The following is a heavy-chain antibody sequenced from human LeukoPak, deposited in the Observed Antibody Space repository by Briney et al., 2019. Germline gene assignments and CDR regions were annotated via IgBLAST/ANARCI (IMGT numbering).Heavy chain of an antibody. CDR2: ISYDGSNK. Sequence: GGSLRLSCAASGFTFSSYGMHWVRQAPGKGLEWVAVISYDGSNKYYADSVKGRSTISRDNSKNTLYLQMNSLRAEDTAVYYCAKGGSKTYYYDSSGGDWGQGTLVTVSS. CDR1: GFTFSSYG. J-gene: IGHJ4*02. V-gene: IGHV3-30*18. CDR3: AKGGSKTYYYDSSGGD. D-gene: IGHD3-22*01.